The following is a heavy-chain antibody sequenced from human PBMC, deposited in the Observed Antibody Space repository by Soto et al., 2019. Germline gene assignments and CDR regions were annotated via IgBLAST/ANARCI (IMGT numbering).Heavy chain of an antibody. CDR2: INHSGST. D-gene: IGHD3-10*01. V-gene: IGHV4-34*01. CDR1: GGSFSGYY. J-gene: IGHJ4*02. CDR3: ARDPPDYGRAF. Sequence: LETLSLTCAVYGGSFSGYYWTWIRQPPGTGLEWIGEINHSGSTNYNPSLKSRVTISVDTSKNQFSLKLASVTAADTAVYYCARDPPDYGRAFWGQGTLVTVS.